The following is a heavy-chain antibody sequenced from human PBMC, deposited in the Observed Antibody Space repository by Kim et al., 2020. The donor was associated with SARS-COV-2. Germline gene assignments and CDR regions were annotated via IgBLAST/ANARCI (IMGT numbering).Heavy chain of an antibody. J-gene: IGHJ4*01. CDR2: INPNTGAT. V-gene: IGHV1-2*06. CDR3: ARARSSNLNLDFDY. Sequence: ASVKVSCKPSGYTFTDCFLHWVRQAPGQGLEWMGRINPNTGATTYAQKFQGRVTLTRDTSVSTAYLDLRRLRSDDTAVYFCARARSSNLNLDFDYWGHGTLVTVSS. D-gene: IGHD6-13*01. CDR1: GYTFTDCF.